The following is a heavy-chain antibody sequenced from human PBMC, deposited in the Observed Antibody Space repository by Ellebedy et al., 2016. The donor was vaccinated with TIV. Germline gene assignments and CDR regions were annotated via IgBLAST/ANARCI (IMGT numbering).Heavy chain of an antibody. Sequence: GESLKISCAASGFTFSSYAMNWVRQAPGKGLEWVSAISGSGSDTYYADSVKGRFTISRDNSKNTLDLQMNSLRAEDTAVYFCAKDGAVRGVHDAFDIWGQGTMVTVSS. J-gene: IGHJ3*02. CDR3: AKDGAVRGVHDAFDI. D-gene: IGHD3-10*01. V-gene: IGHV3-23*01. CDR2: ISGSGSDT. CDR1: GFTFSSYA.